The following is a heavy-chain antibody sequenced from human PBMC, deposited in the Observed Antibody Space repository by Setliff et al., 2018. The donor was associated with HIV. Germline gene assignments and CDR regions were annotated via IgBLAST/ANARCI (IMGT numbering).Heavy chain of an antibody. Sequence: SETLSLTCTVAGGSLSNYYWSWIRQSPGKGPEWIGYIYASRSTNHNPSLKSRVTISPDTSKNQFSLRLSSVTAADSAMYYCVRHDPPNSGRFYFDLWGRGTLVTVSS. CDR2: IYASRST. D-gene: IGHD1-26*01. CDR3: VRHDPPNSGRFYFDL. J-gene: IGHJ4*01. V-gene: IGHV4-4*09. CDR1: GGSLSNYY.